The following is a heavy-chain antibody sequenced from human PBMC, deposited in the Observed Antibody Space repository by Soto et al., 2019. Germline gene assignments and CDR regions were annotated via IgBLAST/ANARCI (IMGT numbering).Heavy chain of an antibody. J-gene: IGHJ5*02. D-gene: IGHD1-1*01. CDR3: VRSGTAPMLRHNCVET. Sequence: EVQLVESGGGLVKPWGSLRLSCAASGFTFTTYDMNLVRQAPGKGLEWVSCITTTSRYIYYADSVRGRFPISRDNAKSARALQLDSLRAADTSVYYCVRSGTAPMLRHNCVETWGEGTLDTVSS. CDR1: GFTFTTYD. CDR2: ITTTSRYI. V-gene: IGHV3-21*01.